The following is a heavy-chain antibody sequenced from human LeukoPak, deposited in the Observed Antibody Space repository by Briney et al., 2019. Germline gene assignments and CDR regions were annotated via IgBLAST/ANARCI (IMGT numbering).Heavy chain of an antibody. CDR3: ARVLAHLESIGSYYYFDS. Sequence: SETLSLTCTVSAGSVSSSYWSWIRQPPGKGLEWIGYISTSGNTNFNPSLKSRVTISVDTSADQFSLKLSSVTAADTAVYYCARVLAHLESIGSYYYFDSWGQGTLVTVSS. CDR2: ISTSGNT. D-gene: IGHD3-22*01. CDR1: AGSVSSSY. V-gene: IGHV4-4*09. J-gene: IGHJ4*02.